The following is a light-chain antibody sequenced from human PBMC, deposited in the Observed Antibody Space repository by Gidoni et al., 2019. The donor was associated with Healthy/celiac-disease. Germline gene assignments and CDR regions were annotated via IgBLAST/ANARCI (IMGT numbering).Light chain of an antibody. J-gene: IGKJ4*01. CDR1: QGIRNE. Sequence: DIQMTQSPSSLSAAVGDSVTRTCRASQGIRNELGWYQQKPGKAPKRLIYAASSLQSGVPSRFSGSGSGTEFTLTISSLQPEDFATYYCLQHNSYPLTFGGGTKVEIK. CDR3: LQHNSYPLT. V-gene: IGKV1-17*01. CDR2: AAS.